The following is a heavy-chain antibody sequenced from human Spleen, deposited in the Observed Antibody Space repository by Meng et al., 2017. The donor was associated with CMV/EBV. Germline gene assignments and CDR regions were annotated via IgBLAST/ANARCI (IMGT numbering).Heavy chain of an antibody. CDR3: ARSIGYCSSTSCYTAPGTYYYYGMDV. D-gene: IGHD2-2*02. CDR1: GGSISSYY. J-gene: IGHJ6*02. CDR2: IYYSGST. Sequence: SETLSLTCTVSGGSISSYYWSWIRQPPGKGLEWIGYIYYSGSTNYNPSLKSRVTISVDTSKNQFSLKLSSVTAADTAVYYCARSIGYCSSTSCYTAPGTYYYYGMDVWGQGTTVTVSS. V-gene: IGHV4-59*01.